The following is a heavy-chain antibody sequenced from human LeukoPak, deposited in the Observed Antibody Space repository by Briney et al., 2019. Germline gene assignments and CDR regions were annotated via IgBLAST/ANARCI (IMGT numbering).Heavy chain of an antibody. J-gene: IGHJ4*02. CDR3: ARDLEGYCSGGSCYTDY. CDR1: GFTLDDYG. V-gene: IGHV3-20*04. CDR2: INWNGGSR. D-gene: IGHD2-15*01. Sequence: PGGSLRLSCAASGFTLDDYGMSWVRDAPGKGVEGVWGINWNGGSRVYADSVKGRFTISRDNAKNSLYLQMNSLRAEDTALYYCARDLEGYCSGGSCYTDYWGQGTLVTASS.